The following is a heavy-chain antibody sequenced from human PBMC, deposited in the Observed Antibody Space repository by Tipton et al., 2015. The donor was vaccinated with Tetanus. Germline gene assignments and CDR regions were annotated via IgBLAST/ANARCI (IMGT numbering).Heavy chain of an antibody. Sequence: SLRLSCAASGFTITNFPMTWVRQDPGKGLEWVSSLRGHLDNTYYAGSVKGRFAISRDNSKNTLYLQMSSLRADDSAVYYCAKSLVTASQSFLDWCHGARVSVSS. CDR1: GFTITNFP. CDR2: LRGHLDNT. J-gene: IGHJ4*01. D-gene: IGHD2-21*02. CDR3: AKSLVTASQSFLD. V-gene: IGHV3-23*01.